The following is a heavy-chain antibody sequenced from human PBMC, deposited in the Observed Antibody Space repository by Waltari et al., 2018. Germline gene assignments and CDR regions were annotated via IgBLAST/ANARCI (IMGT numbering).Heavy chain of an antibody. J-gene: IGHJ6*02. CDR2: INPNSGGT. CDR3: ARTARHYYYYGMDV. D-gene: IGHD6-6*01. V-gene: IGHV1-2*02. CDR1: GYTFTGYY. Sequence: QVQLVQSGAEVKKPGASVKVSCKASGYTFTGYYMHWVRQAPGQGLEWMGWINPNSGGTNYAQKFQGRGTMTRDTSISTAYMELSSLRSEDTAVYYCARTARHYYYYGMDVWGQGTTVTVSS.